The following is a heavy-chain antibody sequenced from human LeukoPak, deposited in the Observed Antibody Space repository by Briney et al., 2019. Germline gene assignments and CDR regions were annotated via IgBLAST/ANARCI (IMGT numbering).Heavy chain of an antibody. CDR3: ARDHYHKIHSVMVTAPDY. D-gene: IGHD2-21*02. CDR2: IRPVDGST. J-gene: IGHJ4*02. Sequence: GASVKVSCKASGYTFTSYHINWVRQAPGQGLEWMGLIRPVDGSTIQSHKFQGRVTMTRDTSTSTVYMELRSLRSEDTAVYYCARDHYHKIHSVMVTAPDYWGQGTLVIVSS. CDR1: GYTFTSYH. V-gene: IGHV1-46*01.